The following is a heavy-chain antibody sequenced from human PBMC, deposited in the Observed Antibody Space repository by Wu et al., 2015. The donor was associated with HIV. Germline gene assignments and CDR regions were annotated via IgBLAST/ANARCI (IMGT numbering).Heavy chain of an antibody. CDR2: VNPLWGAV. V-gene: IGHV1-8*02. Sequence: QVQLVQSGAEVKKYGASVKVSCKASGYSFASYDINWVRQAPGQGLEWMGWVNPLWGAVGYARQLQGRVSMTRQLSQDPDDPDWGVAYMEFSGLTSADTAEYFCVRRGSCGYCGDFPWQYWGQGTVVVVSS. D-gene: IGHD3-22*01. J-gene: IGHJ1*01. CDR1: GYSFASYD. CDR3: DTAEYFCVRRGSCGYCGDFPWQY.